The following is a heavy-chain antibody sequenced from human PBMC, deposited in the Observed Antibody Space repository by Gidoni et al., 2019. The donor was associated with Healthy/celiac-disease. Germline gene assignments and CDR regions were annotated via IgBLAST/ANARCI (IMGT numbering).Heavy chain of an antibody. CDR2: ISGSGGST. CDR1: GFTLSSYA. J-gene: IGHJ6*02. Sequence: EVQLLESGGGLVPPGGSLRLSCAASGFTLSSYAMSWVRQAPGKGLEWVSAISGSGGSTYYSDSVKGRFTISRDNSKNTLYLQMNSLRAEDTAVYYCAKEGEQWLANYGMDVWGQGTTVTVSS. CDR3: AKEGEQWLANYGMDV. D-gene: IGHD6-19*01. V-gene: IGHV3-23*01.